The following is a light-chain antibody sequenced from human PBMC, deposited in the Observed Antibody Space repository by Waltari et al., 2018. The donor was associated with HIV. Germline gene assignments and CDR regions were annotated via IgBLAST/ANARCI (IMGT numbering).Light chain of an antibody. J-gene: IGLJ3*02. V-gene: IGLV1-36*01. CDR2: RNN. Sequence: QSVLTQPSSVSEAPRQRVTISCSGSSSNIGNNAVNWYQQLPGTAPKVLIYRNNYRPSGVPDRFSGSKSGTSASLAISGLRSEDEADYYCATWDDNLSGWVFGGGTKLTVL. CDR3: ATWDDNLSGWV. CDR1: SSNIGNNA.